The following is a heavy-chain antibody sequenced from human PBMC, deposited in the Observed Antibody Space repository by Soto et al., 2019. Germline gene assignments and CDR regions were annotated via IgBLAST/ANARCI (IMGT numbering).Heavy chain of an antibody. J-gene: IGHJ3*01. CDR3: VQESPGFAADPDASHV. CDR1: GCAFSTYW. V-gene: IGHV3-74*01. Sequence: GGSLRLSCSASGCAFSTYWMHWVRQAPGKEFVWVSRINSDATRTNYADSVKGRFTISRDNGKNTLFLQMNRLRVEDTAVYYCVQESPGFAADPDASHVWGQGPQVTV. CDR2: INSDATRT. D-gene: IGHD3-10*01.